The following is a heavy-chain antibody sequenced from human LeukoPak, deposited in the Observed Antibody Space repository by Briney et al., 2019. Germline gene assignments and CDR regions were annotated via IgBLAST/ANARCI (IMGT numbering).Heavy chain of an antibody. CDR2: IYYSGST. CDR1: GGSISSSSYY. Sequence: PSETLSLTCTVSGGSISSSSYYWGWIRQPPGKGLEWIGSIYYSGSTYYNPSLKSRVTISVDTSKNQFSLKLSSVTAADTAVYYCARASGYSYGHEGLFDYWGQGTLVTVSS. V-gene: IGHV4-39*07. CDR3: ARASGYSYGHEGLFDY. J-gene: IGHJ4*02. D-gene: IGHD5-18*01.